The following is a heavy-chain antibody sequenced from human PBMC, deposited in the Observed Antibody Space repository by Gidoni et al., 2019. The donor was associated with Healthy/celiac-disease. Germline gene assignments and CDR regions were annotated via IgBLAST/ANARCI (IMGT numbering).Heavy chain of an antibody. CDR3: ARQYDSSGYWARSIPSNWFDP. CDR1: GFTFSSYS. CDR2: ISISRSTI. Sequence: EVQLVESGGGLVQLGGYRRLSCAASGFTFSSYSINCVRLAPGQELGWSSYISISRSTIYYADSVKGRFTISRDNAKNSLYLQMNSLRDEDTAVYYCARQYDSSGYWARSIPSNWFDPWGQGTLVTVSS. J-gene: IGHJ5*02. D-gene: IGHD3-22*01. V-gene: IGHV3-48*02.